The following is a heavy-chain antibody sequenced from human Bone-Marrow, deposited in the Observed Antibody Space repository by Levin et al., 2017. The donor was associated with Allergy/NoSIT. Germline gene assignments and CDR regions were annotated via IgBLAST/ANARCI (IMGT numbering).Heavy chain of an antibody. J-gene: IGHJ3*02. D-gene: IGHD5-12*01. CDR3: ARDKGDSGYDNAFEI. CDR2: ISDDGSNE. CDR1: GFTFSYYA. Sequence: PGGSLRVSCTASGFTFSYYAVHWVRQAPGKGLQPVAAISDDGSNEYSADSVKGRFTVSRDNSKNTLYLQMNSLRPEDTAVYYCARDKGDSGYDNAFEIWGQGTLVTVSS. V-gene: IGHV3-30-3*01.